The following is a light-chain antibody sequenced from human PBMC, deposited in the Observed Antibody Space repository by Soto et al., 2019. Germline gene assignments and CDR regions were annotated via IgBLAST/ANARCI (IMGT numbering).Light chain of an antibody. V-gene: IGLV2-14*01. CDR1: SSDVGGYNY. CDR3: SSYTSSSTVV. J-gene: IGLJ2*01. CDR2: DVS. Sequence: QSVLTQPASVSGSPGQSITISCTGTSSDVGGYNYVSWYQQHPGKAPKLMIYDVSNRPSGVSNRVSGSKSGNTASLTISGLQAEDEADYYCSSYTSSSTVVFGGGTKLTVL.